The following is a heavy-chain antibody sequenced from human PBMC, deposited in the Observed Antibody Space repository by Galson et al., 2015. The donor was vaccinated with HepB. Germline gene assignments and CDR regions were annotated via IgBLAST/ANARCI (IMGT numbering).Heavy chain of an antibody. D-gene: IGHD3-16*02. V-gene: IGHV3-53*01. J-gene: IGHJ6*02. Sequence: SLRLSCAASGFTVSSNYMSWVRQAPGKGLEWVSIIYSGGSTYYADSVKGRFTISRDNSKNTLYLQMNSLRAEDTAVYYCARVSLAYYYGMDVWGQGTTVTVSS. CDR2: IYSGGST. CDR1: GFTVSSNY. CDR3: ARVSLAYYYGMDV.